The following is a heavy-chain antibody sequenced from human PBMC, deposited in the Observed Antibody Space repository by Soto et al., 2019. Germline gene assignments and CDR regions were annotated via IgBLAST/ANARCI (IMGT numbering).Heavy chain of an antibody. D-gene: IGHD3-16*01. V-gene: IGHV4-59*01. CDR1: GDSISTYY. Sequence: SETLSLTCTVSGDSISTYYWTWIRQPPGKGLEWIGYIYNSATTKYNPSLKSRVTISVDTSKNQFSLKLSSVTTADTAVYYCARCRFDFIWGTPAPYLDYWGQGALVTVSS. J-gene: IGHJ4*02. CDR3: ARCRFDFIWGTPAPYLDY. CDR2: IYNSATT.